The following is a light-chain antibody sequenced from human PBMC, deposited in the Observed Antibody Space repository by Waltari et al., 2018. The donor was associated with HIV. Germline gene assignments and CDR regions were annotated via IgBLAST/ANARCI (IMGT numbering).Light chain of an antibody. CDR1: QSLLPSDGETY. V-gene: IGKV2-29*03. Sequence: IVMTQTPLSLSVPPGQPASISCMSSQSLLPSDGETYFYWFLQKPGQPPQFLIYEVSSRVSGVTDRFSCSGSGTDFTLKISRVEADDLGVYYCMQGLEVPVTFGQGTRLEIK. CDR3: MQGLEVPVT. J-gene: IGKJ5*01. CDR2: EVS.